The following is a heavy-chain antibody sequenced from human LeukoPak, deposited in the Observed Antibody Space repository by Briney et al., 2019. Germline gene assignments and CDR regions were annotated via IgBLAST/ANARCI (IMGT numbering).Heavy chain of an antibody. CDR1: GFTFSSYE. V-gene: IGHV3-48*03. D-gene: IGHD2-21*01. CDR2: ISSSSGI. Sequence: PGGSLRLSCIASGFTFSSYEMSWVRQAPGKGLEWVSYISSSSGIFYADSVKGRFTISRDNAKNTLYLQMNSLRAEDTAVYYCAKWRGTSPVGEFDPWGQGTLVTVSS. CDR3: AKWRGTSPVGEFDP. J-gene: IGHJ5*02.